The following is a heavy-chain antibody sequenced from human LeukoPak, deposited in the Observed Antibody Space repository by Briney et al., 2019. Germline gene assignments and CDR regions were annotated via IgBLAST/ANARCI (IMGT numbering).Heavy chain of an antibody. Sequence: GGSLRLSCAASGFTFSSYAMSWVRQAPGKGLEWVSAISGSGGSTYYADSVKGRFTISRDNSKNTLYLQMNSLRAEDTAVYYCARVGFRAYYDFWSGYEYYFDYWGQGTLVTVSS. J-gene: IGHJ4*02. D-gene: IGHD3-3*01. V-gene: IGHV3-23*01. CDR1: GFTFSSYA. CDR3: ARVGFRAYYDFWSGYEYYFDY. CDR2: ISGSGGST.